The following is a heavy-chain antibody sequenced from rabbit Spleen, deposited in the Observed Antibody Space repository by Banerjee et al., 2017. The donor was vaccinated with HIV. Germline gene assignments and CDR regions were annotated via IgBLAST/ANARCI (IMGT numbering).Heavy chain of an antibody. J-gene: IGHJ4*01. D-gene: IGHD2-1*01. CDR3: ARGSATMTIEITGYNFAL. CDR2: IYPGSSSST. CDR1: GFSFISSYY. V-gene: IGHV1S40*01. Sequence: QSLEESGGGLVQPEGSVTLPCTASGFSFISSYYFCWVRQAPGKGLEWIGCIYPGSSSSTAYASWAKGLISGSKTSTTTATMQLISLTAADTAAYFCARGSATMTIEITGYNFALWGPGTLVTVS.